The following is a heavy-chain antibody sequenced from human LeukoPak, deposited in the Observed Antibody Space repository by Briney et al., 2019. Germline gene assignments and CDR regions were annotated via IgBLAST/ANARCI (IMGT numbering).Heavy chain of an antibody. CDR2: IRYDGSNK. CDR1: GFTFSRYG. D-gene: IGHD4-17*01. V-gene: IGHV3-30*02. J-gene: IGHJ3*02. Sequence: PGGSLRLSCAASGFTFSRYGMHWVRQAPGKGLEWVTFIRYDGSNKYYADSVKGRFTISRDNSKNTLYVQMNSLRVEDTALYYCARDLYGDYGFDTWGQGTLVTVSS. CDR3: ARDLYGDYGFDT.